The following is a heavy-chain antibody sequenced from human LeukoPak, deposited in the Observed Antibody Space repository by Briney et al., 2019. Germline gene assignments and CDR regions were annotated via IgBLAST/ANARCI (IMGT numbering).Heavy chain of an antibody. D-gene: IGHD1-26*01. CDR2: ISGSGSTV. J-gene: IGHJ4*02. V-gene: IGHV3-48*01. CDR3: ARASGYNGNYYAFDDY. CDR1: GFSLSSYT. Sequence: PGGSLRLSCNVSGFSLSSYTMNWVRQAPGKGLEWVSYISGSGSTVYYADSVRGRFTMSRDNSKNTLFLQMNSLRAEDSAVYYCARASGYNGNYYAFDDYWGQGTLVTVSS.